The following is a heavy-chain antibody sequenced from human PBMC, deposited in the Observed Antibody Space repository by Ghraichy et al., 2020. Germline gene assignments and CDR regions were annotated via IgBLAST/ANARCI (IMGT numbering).Heavy chain of an antibody. D-gene: IGHD6-13*01. V-gene: IGHV3-48*02. CDR2: ISSSSSTI. Sequence: GESLNISCAASGFTFSSYSMNWVRQAPGKGLEWVSYISSSSSTIYYADSVKGRFTISRDNAKNSLYLQMNSLRDEDTAVYYCARASRRSSSYRHIPAFDIWGQGTMVTVSS. CDR3: ARASRRSSSYRHIPAFDI. CDR1: GFTFSSYS. J-gene: IGHJ3*02.